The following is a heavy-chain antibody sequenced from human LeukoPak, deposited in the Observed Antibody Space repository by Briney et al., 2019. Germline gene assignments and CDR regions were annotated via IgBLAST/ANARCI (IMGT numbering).Heavy chain of an antibody. V-gene: IGHV3-64*01. J-gene: IGHJ4*02. CDR2: LSSNGGSI. D-gene: IGHD3-10*01. CDR1: GFTFSSYA. CDR3: ARGNYMVRGVITY. Sequence: GGSLRLSCEASGFTFSSYAMLWVRQAPGKGLEYVSALSSNGGSIYYVNSVKGRFTLSRDNSKNTLYLQMGSLGAEDMAVYYCARGNYMVRGVITYWGQGTLVTVSS.